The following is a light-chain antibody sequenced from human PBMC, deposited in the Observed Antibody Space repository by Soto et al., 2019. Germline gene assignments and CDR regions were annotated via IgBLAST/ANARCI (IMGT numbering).Light chain of an antibody. V-gene: IGKV1-39*01. Sequence: DVQMTQSPSSLSASLGHRVRTTCPAGQSISSYLNWYQQKPGKAPKLLIYAASSLQSGVPSRFSGSGSGTDFTLTISSLQPEDFATYYCQKSYSTPLLTFGTGTKVDIK. J-gene: IGKJ3*01. CDR1: QSISSY. CDR3: QKSYSTPLLT. CDR2: AAS.